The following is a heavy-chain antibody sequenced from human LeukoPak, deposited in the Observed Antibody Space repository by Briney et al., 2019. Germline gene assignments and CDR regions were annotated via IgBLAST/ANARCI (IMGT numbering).Heavy chain of an antibody. J-gene: IGHJ4*02. D-gene: IGHD2-21*01. V-gene: IGHV4-39*01. CDR2: IFSSGTT. CDR1: GGSISSGTYF. CDR3: ARHGHINEYNKPGVDS. Sequence: SETLSLTCTVSGGSISSGTYFWGWIRQPPGKPLDWVGSIFSSGTTYYNPSLKSRATISVDTSKNQFSLKLTSVTAADTAVYHCARHGHINEYNKPGVDSWGQGALVTVSS.